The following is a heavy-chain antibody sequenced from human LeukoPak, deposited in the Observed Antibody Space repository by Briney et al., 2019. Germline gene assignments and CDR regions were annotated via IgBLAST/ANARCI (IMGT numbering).Heavy chain of an antibody. Sequence: SETLSLTCTVSGGSISSGFYYWAWIRQPPGKGLEWIGSIYYSGITYYNPSFKSPVTISIDTAKNQFSLKLSSVDAADTAVYYCARQVAFVNYDSSGYYRGNYFDYWGQGTLVTVSS. CDR1: GGSISSGFYY. V-gene: IGHV4-39*01. J-gene: IGHJ4*02. CDR2: IYYSGIT. D-gene: IGHD3-22*01. CDR3: ARQVAFVNYDSSGYYRGNYFDY.